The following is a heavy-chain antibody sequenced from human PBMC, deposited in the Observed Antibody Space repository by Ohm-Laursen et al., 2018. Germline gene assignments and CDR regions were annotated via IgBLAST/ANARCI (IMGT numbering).Heavy chain of an antibody. J-gene: IGHJ4*02. CDR2: ISNSSSYI. CDR1: GFTFSSYS. Sequence: SLRLSCSAPGFTFSSYSMNWVRQAPGKGLEWVSSISNSSSYIYYADSVKGRFTISRDNAKNSLYLQMNSPRAEDTAVYYCARDPERSYYFDYWGQGTLVTVSS. CDR3: ARDPERSYYFDY. D-gene: IGHD1-14*01. V-gene: IGHV3-21*01.